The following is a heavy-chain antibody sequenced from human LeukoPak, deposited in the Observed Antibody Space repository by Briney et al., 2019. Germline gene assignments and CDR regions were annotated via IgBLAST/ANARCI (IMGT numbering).Heavy chain of an antibody. Sequence: SVKVSCKASGGTFSSYAISWVRQAPGQGLEWMGGIIPIFGTANYAQKFQGRVTITADESTSTAYMELSSLRSEDTAVYYCAASYSSGYRYLPPPDYWGQGTLVTVSS. CDR2: IIPIFGTA. V-gene: IGHV1-69*13. CDR1: GGTFSSYA. J-gene: IGHJ4*02. CDR3: AASYSSGYRYLPPPDY. D-gene: IGHD3-22*01.